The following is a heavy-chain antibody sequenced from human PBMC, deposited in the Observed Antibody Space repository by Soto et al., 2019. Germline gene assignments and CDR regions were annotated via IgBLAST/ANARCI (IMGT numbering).Heavy chain of an antibody. J-gene: IGHJ4*02. V-gene: IGHV4-59*01. CDR2: IFYSGSA. CDR3: ARDRSPYGDYESY. CDR1: GGSISGNY. D-gene: IGHD4-17*01. Sequence: SETLSLTCTVSGGSISGNYWNWILQPPGKGLEWLGYIFYSGSANYNPSLKSRVTISIDTSKRQFSLKLNSVTAADTAVYYCARDRSPYGDYESYWGQGILVTVSS.